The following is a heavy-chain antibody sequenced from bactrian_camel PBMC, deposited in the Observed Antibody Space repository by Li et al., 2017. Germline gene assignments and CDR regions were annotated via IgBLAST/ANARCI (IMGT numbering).Heavy chain of an antibody. D-gene: IGHD4*01. CDR1: RLSNCSAT. V-gene: IGHV3S55*01. J-gene: IGHJ4*01. CDR3: KTSDIDCGGRRKPADNY. Sequence: HVQLVESGGAAVQAGGSLRLSCVASRLSNCSATMSWYRQPPGKEREFVSSIDSNSNTDYDDSVKDRFTISQDNAKNTLYLRMNSLKPEDTAMYFCKTSDIDCGGRRKPADNYWGQGTQVTVS. CDR2: IDSNSNT.